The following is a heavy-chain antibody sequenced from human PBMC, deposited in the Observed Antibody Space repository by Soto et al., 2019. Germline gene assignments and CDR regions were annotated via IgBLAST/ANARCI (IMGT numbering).Heavy chain of an antibody. J-gene: IGHJ1*01. CDR1: GGTFSGYA. CDR2: IIPLLGIT. V-gene: IGHV1-69*01. CDR3: AGDPRSITGTTSSEDFQC. Sequence: QAQLMQSGAEVKKPGSSVKVSCKASGGTFSGYAINWVRQAPGQGLEWMGGIIPLLGITDYGQKFQGRITIAADECTGTAYMDLRGLRSEDTAIYYGAGDPRSITGTTSSEDFQCWGQGTLVSVSS. D-gene: IGHD1-20*01.